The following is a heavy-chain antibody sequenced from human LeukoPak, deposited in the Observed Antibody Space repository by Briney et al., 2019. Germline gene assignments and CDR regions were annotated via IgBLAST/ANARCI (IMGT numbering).Heavy chain of an antibody. CDR2: INHSGST. D-gene: IGHD1-1*01. J-gene: IGHJ4*02. V-gene: IGHV4-34*01. Sequence: SETLSLTCAVYGGSFSGYYWSWIRQPPGKGLEWTGEINHSGSTNYNPSLKSRVTISVDTSKNQFSLKLSSVTAADTAVYYCARVNDNYYFDYWGQGTLVTVSS. CDR1: GGSFSGYY. CDR3: ARVNDNYYFDY.